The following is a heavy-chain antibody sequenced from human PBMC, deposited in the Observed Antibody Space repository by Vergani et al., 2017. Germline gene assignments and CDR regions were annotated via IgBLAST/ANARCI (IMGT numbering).Heavy chain of an antibody. CDR3: ARLHWNDWYYYYYGMDV. J-gene: IGHJ6*02. V-gene: IGHV4-34*01. CDR1: GGSFSGYY. Sequence: QLQLQESGPGLLKPSETLSLTCAVYGGSFSGYYWSWIRQPPGKGLEWIGEINHSGSTNYNPSLKSRVTISVDTSKNQFSLKLSSVTAADTAVYYCARLHWNDWYYYYYGMDVWGQGTTVTVSS. CDR2: INHSGST. D-gene: IGHD1-1*01.